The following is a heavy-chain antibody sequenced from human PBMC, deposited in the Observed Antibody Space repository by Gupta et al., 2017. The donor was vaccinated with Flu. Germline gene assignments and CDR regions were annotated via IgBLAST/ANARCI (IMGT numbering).Heavy chain of an antibody. CDR3: ARERGEWFDNSGYTFDT. Sequence: EVHLVESGGALVQPGGSLRLSCAASAVTFVRHCMSWGRRAPGKGLEWGANIKHDGSEKNYVDSVKGRFTISRDNAKRSLYLQMNSMRAEDTAVYYCARERGEWFDNSGYTFDTWGQGTLVTVSS. CDR1: AVTFVRHC. D-gene: IGHD3-22*01. J-gene: IGHJ4*02. V-gene: IGHV3-7*04. CDR2: IKHDGSEK.